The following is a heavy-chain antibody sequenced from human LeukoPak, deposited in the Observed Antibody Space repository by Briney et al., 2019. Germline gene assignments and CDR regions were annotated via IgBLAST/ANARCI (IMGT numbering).Heavy chain of an antibody. J-gene: IGHJ4*02. D-gene: IGHD3-10*01. CDR2: ISAYNGNT. Sequence: ASVKVSCKASGYTFTSYGISWVRQAPGQGLEWVGWISAYNGNTNYAQKLQGRVTMTTDTSTGTAYMELRSLRSDDTAVYYCARDSYYYGSGSYYPGYWGQGTLVTVSS. CDR1: GYTFTSYG. V-gene: IGHV1-18*01. CDR3: ARDSYYYGSGSYYPGY.